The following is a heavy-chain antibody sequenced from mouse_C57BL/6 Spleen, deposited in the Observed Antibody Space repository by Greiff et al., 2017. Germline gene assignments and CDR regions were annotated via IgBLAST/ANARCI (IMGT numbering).Heavy chain of an antibody. CDR3: ARSPLTTVVARDWYFDV. D-gene: IGHD1-1*01. CDR1: GYTFTSYW. J-gene: IGHJ1*03. CDR2: IDPNSGGT. V-gene: IGHV1-72*01. Sequence: QVQLQQPGAELVKPGASVKLSCKASGYTFTSYWMHWVKQRPGRGLEWIGRIDPNSGGTKYNEKFKSKATLTVDKPSSTAYMQLSSLTSEDSAVYYCARSPLTTVVARDWYFDVWGTGTTVTVSS.